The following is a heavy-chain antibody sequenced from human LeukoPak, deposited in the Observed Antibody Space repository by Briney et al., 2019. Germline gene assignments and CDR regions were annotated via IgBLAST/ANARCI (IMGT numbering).Heavy chain of an antibody. D-gene: IGHD2-2*01. CDR2: INHSGST. CDR1: GGSFSGYY. CDR3: ARGSRRCRSTSCYRNNWFDP. V-gene: IGHV4-34*01. J-gene: IGHJ5*02. Sequence: PSETLSLTCAVYGGSFSGYYWSWIRQPPGKGLEWIGEINHSGSTNYNPSLKSRVTISVDTSKNQFSLKLSSVTAADTAVYYCARGSRRCRSTSCYRNNWFDPWGQGTLVTVSS.